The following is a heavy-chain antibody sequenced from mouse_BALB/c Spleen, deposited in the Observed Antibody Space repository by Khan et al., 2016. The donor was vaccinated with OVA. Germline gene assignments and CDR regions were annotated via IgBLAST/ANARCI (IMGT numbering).Heavy chain of an antibody. D-gene: IGHD3-2*02. CDR1: GYIFTSYW. CDR2: IYPGTNNT. CDR3: AREEALYYFDY. J-gene: IGHJ2*01. V-gene: IGHV1-76*01. Sequence: VELVESGAELVRPGASVKLSCKTSGYIFTSYWIHWVNQRSGQGLEWIARIYPGTNNTYYTEKLKDKATLTADKSSSTAYTQLSSLKSEDSAVYFCAREEALYYFDYWGQGTTLTVSS.